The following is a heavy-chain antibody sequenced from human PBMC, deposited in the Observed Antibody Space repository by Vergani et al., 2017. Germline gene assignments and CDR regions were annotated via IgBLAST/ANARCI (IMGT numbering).Heavy chain of an antibody. CDR2: IFHRGTN. Sequence: QVQLQESGPGLVKPSETLSLTCAVSNYSFTRGDHWAWIRQPPGKGLEWIANIFHRGTNYYSPSLKSRVTISVDTSKNQFSLKLSSVTAADTAVYYCAIYSMIMGVFDFWGQGGLVTVSS. V-gene: IGHV4-38-2*01. J-gene: IGHJ4*02. CDR3: AIYSMIMGVFDF. D-gene: IGHD2/OR15-2a*01. CDR1: NYSFTRGDH.